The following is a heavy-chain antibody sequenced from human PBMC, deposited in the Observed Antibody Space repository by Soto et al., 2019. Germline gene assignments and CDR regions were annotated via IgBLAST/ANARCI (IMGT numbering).Heavy chain of an antibody. D-gene: IGHD1-26*01. CDR3: ARDRLPRYSGSYHFVY. CDR1: GFTFSSYA. V-gene: IGHV3-30-3*01. CDR2: ISYDGSNK. J-gene: IGHJ4*02. Sequence: QVQLVESGGGVVQPGRSLRLSCAASGFTFSSYAMHWVRQAPGKGLEWVAVISYDGSNKNYADSVKGRFTISRDNSKNTLYLQMNSLRAEDTAVYYCARDRLPRYSGSYHFVYWGQGTLVTVSS.